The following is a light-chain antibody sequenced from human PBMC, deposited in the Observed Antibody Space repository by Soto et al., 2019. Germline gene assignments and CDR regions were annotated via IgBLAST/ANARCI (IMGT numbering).Light chain of an antibody. Sequence: QSVLTQPASVSGSPGQSITISCTGTSSDVGGYNYVSWYQQHPGKAPKLMIYDVSNRPSGVSNRFSGSKSGNTASLTISWLQAEDEADYYCSSYTSSSTSVFGTGTKVTV. CDR3: SSYTSSSTSV. CDR2: DVS. V-gene: IGLV2-14*01. CDR1: SSDVGGYNY. J-gene: IGLJ1*01.